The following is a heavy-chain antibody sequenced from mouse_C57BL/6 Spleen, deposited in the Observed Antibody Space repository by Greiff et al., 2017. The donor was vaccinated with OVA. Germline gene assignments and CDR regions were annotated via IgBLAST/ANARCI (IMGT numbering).Heavy chain of an antibody. CDR2: INPYNGGT. Sequence: EVQLHQSGPVLVKPGASVKMSCKASGYTFTDYYMNWVKQSHGKSLEWIGVINPYNGGTSYNQKFKGKATLTVDKSSSTAYMELNSLTSEDSAVYYCARGGSQATSYYAMDYWGQGTSVTVSS. D-gene: IGHD3-2*02. CDR1: GYTFTDYY. CDR3: ARGGSQATSYYAMDY. J-gene: IGHJ4*01. V-gene: IGHV1-19*01.